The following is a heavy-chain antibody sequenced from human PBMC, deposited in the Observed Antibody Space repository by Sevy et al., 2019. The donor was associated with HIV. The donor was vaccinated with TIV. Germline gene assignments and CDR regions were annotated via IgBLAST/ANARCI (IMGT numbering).Heavy chain of an antibody. CDR2: IGGSGGST. CDR1: GFTFSSYA. J-gene: IGHJ6*02. D-gene: IGHD3-3*01. Sequence: GGSLRLSCVASGFTFSSYAMSWVRQAPGKGLEWVSAIGGSGGSTYYADSVKGRFTISRDNSKNTQYLQMNSLRAEDTAVYYCAKRPDFGVVIPTGVMDVWGQGTTVTVSS. CDR3: AKRPDFGVVIPTGVMDV. V-gene: IGHV3-23*01.